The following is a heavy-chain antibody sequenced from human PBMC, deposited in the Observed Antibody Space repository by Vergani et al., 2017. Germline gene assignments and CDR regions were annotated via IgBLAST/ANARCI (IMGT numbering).Heavy chain of an antibody. CDR1: GFTFSDYY. Sequence: QVQLVESGGGLVKPGGSLRLSCAASGFTFSDYYMSWIRPAPGKGLEWVSYISSSSSYTNYADSVKGRFTISRDNSKNTLYLQMNSLRAEYTAVYYCAKFDDSSLVRAGEGYWGQGTLVTVSS. V-gene: IGHV3-11*06. CDR2: ISSSSSYT. CDR3: AKFDDSSLVRAGEGY. D-gene: IGHD3-22*01. J-gene: IGHJ4*02.